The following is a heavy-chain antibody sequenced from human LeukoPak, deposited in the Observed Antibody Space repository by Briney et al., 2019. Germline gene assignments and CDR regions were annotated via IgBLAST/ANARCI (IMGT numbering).Heavy chain of an antibody. D-gene: IGHD3-22*01. CDR2: ISGSGGST. CDR1: GFTFNTYG. Sequence: GGSLRLSCAASGFTFNTYGMHWVRQAPGKGLEWVSAISGSGGSTYYADSVKGRFTISRDNSKNTLYLQMNSLRAEDTAVYYCVKDIHYYDSSGYYILWGQGTLVTVSS. J-gene: IGHJ4*02. V-gene: IGHV3-23*01. CDR3: VKDIHYYDSSGYYIL.